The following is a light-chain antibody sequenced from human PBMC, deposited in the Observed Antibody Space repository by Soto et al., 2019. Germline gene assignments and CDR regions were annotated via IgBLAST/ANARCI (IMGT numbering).Light chain of an antibody. V-gene: IGKV1-5*01. Sequence: DIQLTQSPTTLSASVGDRVTITCRASQSISRWFAWYQQKPGKAPKLVIYDAANLEGGVPWRFSGSGSGTEFSLIIGSLQPDDSATYDCQQYYSHLSTFGQGTKVEVK. J-gene: IGKJ1*01. CDR2: DAA. CDR3: QQYYSHLST. CDR1: QSISRW.